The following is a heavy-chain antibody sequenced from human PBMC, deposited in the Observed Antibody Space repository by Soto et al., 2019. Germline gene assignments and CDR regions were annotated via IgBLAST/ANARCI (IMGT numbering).Heavy chain of an antibody. CDR2: INGGNGHT. Sequence: ASVKVSCKASGYTFSTYALHWVRQAPGQGLEWMGWINGGNGHTRYSQKFKDRVTISRDTPASTAYMELSGLRSEDTAVYYCARGKGMEENYYYYGMDVWGQGTTVTVSS. CDR1: GYTFSTYA. J-gene: IGHJ6*02. CDR3: ARGKGMEENYYYYGMDV. D-gene: IGHD1-1*01. V-gene: IGHV1-3*01.